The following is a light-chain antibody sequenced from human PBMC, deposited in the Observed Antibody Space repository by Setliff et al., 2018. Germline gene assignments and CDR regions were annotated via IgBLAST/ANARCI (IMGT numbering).Light chain of an antibody. J-gene: IGLJ1*01. CDR2: DVS. CDR3: SSYAGSNNYV. V-gene: IGLV2-14*01. Sequence: QSVLTQPASVSGSPGQSITISCTGTSSDVGGYNYVSWYQQHPGKAPKLMIYDVSKRPSGVSNRFSGSKSGNTASLTISGLQAEDEADYYCSSYAGSNNYVFGTGTKAPS. CDR1: SSDVGGYNY.